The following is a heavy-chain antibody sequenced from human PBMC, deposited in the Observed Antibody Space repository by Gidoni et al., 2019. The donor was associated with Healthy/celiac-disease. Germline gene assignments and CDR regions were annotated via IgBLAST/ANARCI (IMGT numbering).Heavy chain of an antibody. D-gene: IGHD3-10*01. CDR1: GFTFSSYG. Sequence: QVQLVESGGGVVQPGRSLRLSCAASGFTFSSYGMHWGRQAPGKGLEWVAVISYDGSNKDYADSVKGRFTIARDNSKNTLYLQMNSLRAEDTAVYYCAKDGAWGVTSAEYFQHWGQGTLVTVSS. CDR2: ISYDGSNK. V-gene: IGHV3-30*18. J-gene: IGHJ1*01. CDR3: AKDGAWGVTSAEYFQH.